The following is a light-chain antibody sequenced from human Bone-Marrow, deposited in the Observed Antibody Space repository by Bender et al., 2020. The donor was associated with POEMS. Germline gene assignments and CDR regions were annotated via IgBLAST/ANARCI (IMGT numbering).Light chain of an antibody. CDR3: SSYADNNNVV. CDR1: SSNIGGNY. V-gene: IGLV1-47*01. CDR2: RDD. J-gene: IGLJ2*01. Sequence: QSVLTQPPSVSETPGQRVTISCSGGSSNIGGNYVYWYYQLPGTAPKLLIYRDDQRPSGVPDRFSGSKSGNTASLTVSGLQADDEADYYCSSYADNNNVVFGGGTKLTVL.